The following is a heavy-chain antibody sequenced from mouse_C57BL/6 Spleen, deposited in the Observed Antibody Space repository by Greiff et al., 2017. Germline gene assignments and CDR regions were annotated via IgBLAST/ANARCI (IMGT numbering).Heavy chain of an antibody. J-gene: IGHJ1*03. CDR2: INPSNGGT. CDR1: GYTFTSYW. D-gene: IGHD1-1*01. V-gene: IGHV1-53*01. CDR3: ARWTTVVATERYFDV. Sequence: QVQLQQPGTELVKPGASVKLSCKASGYTFTSYWMHWVKQRPGQGLEWIGNINPSNGGTNYNEKFKSKATLTVDKSSSTACMQLSSLTSEDSAVYYCARWTTVVATERYFDVWGTGTTVTVSS.